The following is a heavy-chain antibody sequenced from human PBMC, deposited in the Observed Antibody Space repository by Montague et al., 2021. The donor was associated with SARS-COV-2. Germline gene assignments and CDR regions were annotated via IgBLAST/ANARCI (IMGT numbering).Heavy chain of an antibody. V-gene: IGHV4-34*01. J-gene: IGHJ4*02. D-gene: IGHD4-23*01. CDR3: ARWDPQTLTLIGLRGKSASDY. Sequence: SETLSLTCAVYGGSFSVYYWTWIRQSPGKGLEWIAEINHSGTTNYNFNPTLRIRVTVSMDTVQCQFSLKSSSVTAADTGVYYYARWDPQTLTLIGLRGKSASDYWGQGTLVTVSS. CDR1: GGSFSVYY. CDR2: INHSGTT.